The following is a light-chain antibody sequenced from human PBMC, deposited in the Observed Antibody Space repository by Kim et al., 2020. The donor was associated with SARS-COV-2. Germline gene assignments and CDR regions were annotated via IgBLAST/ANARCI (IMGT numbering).Light chain of an antibody. J-gene: IGKJ2*03. CDR1: QSINDY. CDR2: AAS. V-gene: IGKV1-39*01. Sequence: DIQLTQSPSSLSASVGDRVTITCRASQSINDYLTWYQQRPGKAPKLLIYAASILENGVPSKFSGSGSGTDFTLTISSQQPEDSATYYCQQTYNTPYSFGQGTKLEIK. CDR3: QQTYNTPYS.